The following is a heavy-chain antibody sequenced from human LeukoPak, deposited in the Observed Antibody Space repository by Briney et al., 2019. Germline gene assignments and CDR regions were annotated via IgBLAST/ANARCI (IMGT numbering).Heavy chain of an antibody. D-gene: IGHD3-22*01. J-gene: IGHJ6*02. CDR2: IKQDGREK. Sequence: GGSLRLSCAASRFTFSSYWISWVRQAPGKGLEWVANIKQDGREKYYVDSVKGRFTISRDNAKNSLYLQMNSLRVEDTAVYYCARGPFEHDRSGHYYYYGTDVWGQGTTVTVSS. CDR1: RFTFSSYW. CDR3: ARGPFEHDRSGHYYYYGTDV. V-gene: IGHV3-7*01.